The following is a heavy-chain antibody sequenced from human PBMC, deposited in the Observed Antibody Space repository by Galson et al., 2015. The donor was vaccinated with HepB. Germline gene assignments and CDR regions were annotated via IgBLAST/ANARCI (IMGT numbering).Heavy chain of an antibody. D-gene: IGHD2-21*02. CDR3: AVTLILQNGMDV. Sequence: LSLTCIVSGDSISNGRHFWGWIRQPPGKGLEWIGSVFYRGSSYYNPSLKSRVTISLDASRNQVSLHLSSVTAADTAVYYCAVTLILQNGMDVWGQGTTVIVSS. CDR2: VFYRGSS. V-gene: IGHV4-39*01. CDR1: GDSISNGRHF. J-gene: IGHJ6*02.